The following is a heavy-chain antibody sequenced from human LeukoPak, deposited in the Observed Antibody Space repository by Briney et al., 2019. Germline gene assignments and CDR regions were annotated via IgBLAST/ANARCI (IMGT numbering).Heavy chain of an antibody. CDR2: IYTSGST. CDR1: GVSISSYY. Sequence: SETLSLTCTVSGVSISSYYWSWIRQPAGKGLEWIGRIYTSGSTYYNPPLKSRVTISVDTSKNQFSLKLSSVTAADTAVYYCARDVLLWFGELLPRTFDYWGQGTLVTVSS. J-gene: IGHJ4*02. CDR3: ARDVLLWFGELLPRTFDY. V-gene: IGHV4-4*07. D-gene: IGHD3-10*01.